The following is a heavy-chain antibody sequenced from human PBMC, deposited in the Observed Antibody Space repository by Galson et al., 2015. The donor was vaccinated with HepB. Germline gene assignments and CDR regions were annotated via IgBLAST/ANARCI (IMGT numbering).Heavy chain of an antibody. Sequence: ETLSLTCAVYGGSFSGYYWSWIRQPPGKGLEWIGEINHSGSTNYNPSLKSRVTISVDTSKNQFSLKLSSVTAADTAVYYCARGDDSSGYYYYYYYMDVWGKGTTVTVSS. CDR1: GGSFSGYY. J-gene: IGHJ6*03. CDR2: INHSGST. V-gene: IGHV4-34*01. D-gene: IGHD3-22*01. CDR3: ARGDDSSGYYYYYYYMDV.